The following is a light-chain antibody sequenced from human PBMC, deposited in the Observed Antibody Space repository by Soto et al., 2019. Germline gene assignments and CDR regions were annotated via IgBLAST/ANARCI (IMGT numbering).Light chain of an antibody. V-gene: IGLV2-14*01. CDR3: SSFTSGALYV. J-gene: IGLJ1*01. Sequence: SALTQPASVSGSPGQSITVPCTGTSSDIGGYNYVSWYQQHPGKAPKLMIYEVRNRPSGVSNRFSGSKSGNTASLTISGLQAEDEADYYCSSFTSGALYVFGTGTKVTVL. CDR2: EVR. CDR1: SSDIGGYNY.